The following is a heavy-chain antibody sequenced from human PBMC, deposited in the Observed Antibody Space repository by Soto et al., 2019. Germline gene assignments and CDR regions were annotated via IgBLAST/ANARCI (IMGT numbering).Heavy chain of an antibody. J-gene: IGHJ3*02. CDR1: GFTFSSYA. CDR2: ISSNGGST. Sequence: GGSLRLSCAASGFTFSSYAMHWVRQAPGKGLEYVSAISSNGGSTYYANSVKGRFTISRDNSKNTLYLQMGSLRAEDMAVYYCARSEFGSNSPDAFDIWGQGTMVTVSS. V-gene: IGHV3-64*01. CDR3: ARSEFGSNSPDAFDI. D-gene: IGHD3-10*01.